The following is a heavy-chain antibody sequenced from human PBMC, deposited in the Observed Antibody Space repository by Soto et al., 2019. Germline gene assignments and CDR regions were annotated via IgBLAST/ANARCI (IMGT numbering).Heavy chain of an antibody. V-gene: IGHV4-59*01. CDR1: GVSFTTYY. Sequence: PSETLSLTCTVSGVSFTTYYWSWIRQPPGKGLEWIGYVYSSGTTSYNPSLKSRVTISIDTSKNQLSLKLTSVTAADTAVYYCARENLRWFDPWGQGTLVTV. CDR3: ARENLRWFDP. D-gene: IGHD3-9*01. CDR2: VYSSGTT. J-gene: IGHJ5*02.